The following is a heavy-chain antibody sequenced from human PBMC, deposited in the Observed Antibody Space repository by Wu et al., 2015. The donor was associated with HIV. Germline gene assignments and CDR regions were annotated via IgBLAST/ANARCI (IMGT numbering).Heavy chain of an antibody. V-gene: IGHV1-69*12. D-gene: IGHD3-22*01. CDR2: IIPIFGTA. CDR3: ARDRADYYDSGGYPDAFDI. CDR1: GGTVSSYT. Sequence: QVQLVQSGAEVKKPGSSVKVSCKASGGTVSSYTINWVRQAPGQGLERMGGIIPIFGTANYAQMFQGRVTITADESSSTAYMELRSLRSEDTAVYFCARDRADYYDSGGYPDAFDIWGQGTRVTVSS. J-gene: IGHJ3*02.